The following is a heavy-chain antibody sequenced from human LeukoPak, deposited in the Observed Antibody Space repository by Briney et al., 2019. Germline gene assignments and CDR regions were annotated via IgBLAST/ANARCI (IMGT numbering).Heavy chain of an antibody. CDR3: ARQLGYCAGGTCYFDS. V-gene: IGHV3-69-1*01. Sequence: GGSLRLSCAASGFAISTYAMAWVRQAPGKGLEWISSLSSGRSPSYSDSLEGRLTMSSDNARNTLYLQMDNLRGEDTAMYYCARQLGYCAGGTCYFDSLGHGTQVTVSS. D-gene: IGHD2-8*02. J-gene: IGHJ4*01. CDR2: LSSGRSP. CDR1: GFAISTYA.